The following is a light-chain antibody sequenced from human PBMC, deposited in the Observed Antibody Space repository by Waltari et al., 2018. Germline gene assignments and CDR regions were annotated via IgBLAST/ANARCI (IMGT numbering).Light chain of an antibody. CDR1: QGVSNF. J-gene: IGKJ4*01. Sequence: EVVLTQSPATLSLSPGERATLSCRASQGVSNFLAWYQQKPGQAPRLLIYEASQRATGIPARFSGSGSGTDFTLTISSLEPEDFAVYYCQQRSNWPPLTFGGGTKVEIK. CDR3: QQRSNWPPLT. CDR2: EAS. V-gene: IGKV3-11*01.